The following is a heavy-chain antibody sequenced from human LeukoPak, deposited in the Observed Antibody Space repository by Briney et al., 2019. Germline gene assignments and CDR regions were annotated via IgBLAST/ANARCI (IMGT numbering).Heavy chain of an antibody. D-gene: IGHD6-19*01. CDR3: ARGTGSGWYSPSYYYMDV. CDR2: IYTSGST. Sequence: SETLSLTCTVSGGSISSGSYYWSWIRQPAGKGLEWIGRIYTSGSTNYNPSLKSRVTISVDTSKNQFSLKLSSVTAADTAVYYCARGTGSGWYSPSYYYMDVWGKGTTVTVSS. CDR1: GGSISSGSYY. V-gene: IGHV4-61*02. J-gene: IGHJ6*03.